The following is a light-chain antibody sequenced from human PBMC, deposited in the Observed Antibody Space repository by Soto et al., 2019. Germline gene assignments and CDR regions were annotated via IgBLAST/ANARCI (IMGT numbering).Light chain of an antibody. CDR1: QSVGDNY. J-gene: IGKJ2*01. Sequence: ETVLTQSPGTLSLSPGERATLSCRASQSVGDNYLAWYQQKPGQAPRLLIYGASSRATGIPDRFTGSGSGTDFTLTISDLEPEDFAVYYCQQYGSSPYTFGQGTKLEIK. V-gene: IGKV3-20*01. CDR2: GAS. CDR3: QQYGSSPYT.